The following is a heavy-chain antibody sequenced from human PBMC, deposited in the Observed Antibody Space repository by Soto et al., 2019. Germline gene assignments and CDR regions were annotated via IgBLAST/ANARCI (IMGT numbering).Heavy chain of an antibody. CDR2: INPNSGGT. CDR3: ARDRRGRGEYYFAY. Sequence: ASVKVSCKASGYNFPGHYLHWVRQAPGQGLEWLGWINPNSGGTNYVLKFQGRVTMTRDTSISTAYMELSKLTSADSAVYYCARDRRGRGEYYFAYGGQGPLVTAS. V-gene: IGHV1-2*02. D-gene: IGHD3-16*01. J-gene: IGHJ4*02. CDR1: GYNFPGHY.